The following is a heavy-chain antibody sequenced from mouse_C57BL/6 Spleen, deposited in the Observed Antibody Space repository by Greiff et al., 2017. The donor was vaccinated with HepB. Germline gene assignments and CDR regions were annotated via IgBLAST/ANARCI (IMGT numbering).Heavy chain of an antibody. J-gene: IGHJ2*01. V-gene: IGHV1-26*01. Sequence: EVQLQQSGPELVKPGASVKISCKASGYTFTDYYMNWVKQSHGKSLEWIGDINPNNGGTSYNQKFKGKATLTVDKSSSTAYMELRSLTSEDAAVYYCARVFFDYWCQGTTLTVSS. CDR1: GYTFTDYY. CDR3: ARVFFDY. CDR2: INPNNGGT.